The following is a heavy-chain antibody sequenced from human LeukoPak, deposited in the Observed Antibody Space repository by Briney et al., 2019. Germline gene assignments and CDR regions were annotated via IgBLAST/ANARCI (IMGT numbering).Heavy chain of an antibody. D-gene: IGHD2-15*01. Sequence: YPSETLSLTCTVSGGSVSSGSYYWSWIRQPPGKGLEWIGYIYYSGSTNYNPSLKSRVTISVDTSKNQFSLKLSSVTAADTAVYYCARDTSPWGMLAHEREPVVVAAIRGVGMDVWGKGTTVTVSS. CDR3: ARDTSPWGMLAHEREPVVVAAIRGVGMDV. CDR1: GGSVSSGSYY. CDR2: IYYSGST. V-gene: IGHV4-61*01. J-gene: IGHJ6*03.